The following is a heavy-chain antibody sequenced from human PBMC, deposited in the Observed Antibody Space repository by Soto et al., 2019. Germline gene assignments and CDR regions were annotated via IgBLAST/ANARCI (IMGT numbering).Heavy chain of an antibody. CDR1: GFSFDDYA. CDR2: INWNSGNI. Sequence: EVQLVESGGGLVQTGRSLRLSCAASGFSFDDYAMHWVRQVPGKGLEWVSSINWNSGNIGYADSVKGRFTISRDNAKNSRYLEMNSLRIEDTALYYCAKDLGYWSGDSRFRNYHYQYAMDVWGQGTTVTVSS. V-gene: IGHV3-9*01. J-gene: IGHJ6*02. D-gene: IGHD2-15*01. CDR3: AKDLGYWSGDSRFRNYHYQYAMDV.